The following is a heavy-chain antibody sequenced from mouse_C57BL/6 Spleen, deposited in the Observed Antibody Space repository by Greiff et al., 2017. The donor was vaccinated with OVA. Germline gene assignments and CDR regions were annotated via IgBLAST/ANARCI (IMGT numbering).Heavy chain of an antibody. Sequence: QVQLQQSGAELVRPGASVTLSCKASGYTFTDYEMHWVKQTPVHGLEWIGAIDPETGGTAYNQKFKGKAILTADKSSSTAYMELRSLTSEDSAVYYCTESLTGTFAYWGQGTLVTVSA. D-gene: IGHD4-1*01. V-gene: IGHV1-15*01. CDR1: GYTFTDYE. CDR2: IDPETGGT. CDR3: TESLTGTFAY. J-gene: IGHJ3*01.